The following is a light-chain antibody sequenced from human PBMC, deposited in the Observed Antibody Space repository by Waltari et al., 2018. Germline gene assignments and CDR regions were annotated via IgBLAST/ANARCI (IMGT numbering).Light chain of an antibody. CDR1: SSDIGFYNY. CDR3: NSYTGSSSWV. Sequence: QSALTQPASVSGSPGQSITISCYGTSSDIGFYNYVSWYQQNPGKAPKLMIYDVSQRPSGVSVRFSGSQSGNTVSLTISGLHAEDEADYYCNSYTGSSSWVFGGGTKVTVL. V-gene: IGLV2-14*01. J-gene: IGLJ3*02. CDR2: DVS.